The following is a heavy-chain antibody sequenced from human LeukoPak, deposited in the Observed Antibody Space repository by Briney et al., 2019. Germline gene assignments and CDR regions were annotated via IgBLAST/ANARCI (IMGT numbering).Heavy chain of an antibody. Sequence: GGSLRLSCAASGFTFSSYAMSWVRQAPGKGLEWVSAISGSGGSAYYADSVKGRFTISRDNSKNTLYLQMNSLRAEDTAVYYCAKALSTMTTVTVRFDYWGQGPLVTVSS. V-gene: IGHV3-23*01. CDR2: ISGSGGSA. CDR1: GFTFSSYA. D-gene: IGHD4-11*01. J-gene: IGHJ4*02. CDR3: AKALSTMTTVTVRFDY.